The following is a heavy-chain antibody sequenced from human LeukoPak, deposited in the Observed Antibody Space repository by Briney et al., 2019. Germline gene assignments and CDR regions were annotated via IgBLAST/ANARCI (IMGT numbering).Heavy chain of an antibody. Sequence: SETLSLTCTVSGGSISSYYWSWIRQPPGKGLEWIGYIYYSGSTNYNPSLKSRVTISVDTSKNQFSLKLSSVTAADTAVYYCARELPRRGYSYGPLDYWGQGTLVTVSS. J-gene: IGHJ4*02. D-gene: IGHD5-18*01. CDR2: IYYSGST. V-gene: IGHV4-59*01. CDR3: ARELPRRGYSYGPLDY. CDR1: GGSISSYY.